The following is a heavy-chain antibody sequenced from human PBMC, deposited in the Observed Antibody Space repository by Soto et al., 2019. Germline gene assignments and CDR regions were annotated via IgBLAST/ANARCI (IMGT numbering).Heavy chain of an antibody. CDR1: GFTFSNAW. CDR3: TTDEGCTNGVCYSPFFDY. J-gene: IGHJ4*02. V-gene: IGHV3-15*07. CDR2: IKSKTDGGTT. Sequence: PGGSLRLSCAASGFTFSNAWMNWVRQAPGKGLEWVGRIKSKTDGGTTDYAAPVKGRFTISRDDSKNTLYLQMNSLKTEDTAVYYCTTDEGCTNGVCYSPFFDYWGQGTLVTVSS. D-gene: IGHD2-8*01.